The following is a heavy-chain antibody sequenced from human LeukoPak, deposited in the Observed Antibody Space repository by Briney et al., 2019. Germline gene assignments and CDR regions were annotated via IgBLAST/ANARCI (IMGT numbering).Heavy chain of an antibody. CDR3: GRGNLSFDL. J-gene: IGHJ5*02. CDR2: INPNSGDT. CDR1: GYTFAAFY. V-gene: IGHV1-2*05. Sequence: GASVKVSCKASGYTFAAFYIHWVRQAPGQGLEWMGRINPNSGDTIYAQNFQGRVTMTRDTSITTGYMEMWGLRSNVPEVYYCGRGNLSFDLWGQGALFIVSS.